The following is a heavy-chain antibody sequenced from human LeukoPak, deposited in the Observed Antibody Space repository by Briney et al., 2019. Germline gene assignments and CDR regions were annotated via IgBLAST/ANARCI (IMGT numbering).Heavy chain of an antibody. V-gene: IGHV4-59*01. CDR2: IYYSGST. D-gene: IGHD2-15*01. Sequence: SETLSLTCTVSGGSISSYYWSWIRQPPGKGLEWIGYIYYSGSTNYNASLKSRVTISVDTSKNQFSLKLSSVTAADTAVYYCARTTEGYCRGRSCYSYYYYMDVWGKGTTVTVSS. CDR1: GGSISSYY. CDR3: ARTTEGYCRGRSCYSYYYYMDV. J-gene: IGHJ6*03.